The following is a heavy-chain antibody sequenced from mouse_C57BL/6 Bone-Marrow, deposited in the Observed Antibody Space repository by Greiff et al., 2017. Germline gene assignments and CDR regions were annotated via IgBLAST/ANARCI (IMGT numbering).Heavy chain of an antibody. Sequence: QVQLKQPGAELVKPGASVKLSCKASGYTFTSYWMQWVKQRPGQGLEWIGEIDPSDSYTNYNQTFKGKATLTVDTSSSTAYMQLSSLTSEDSAVYYCARWITRDDYWGQGTTLTVSS. J-gene: IGHJ2*01. V-gene: IGHV1-50*01. CDR3: ARWITRDDY. D-gene: IGHD2-4*01. CDR2: IDPSDSYT. CDR1: GYTFTSYW.